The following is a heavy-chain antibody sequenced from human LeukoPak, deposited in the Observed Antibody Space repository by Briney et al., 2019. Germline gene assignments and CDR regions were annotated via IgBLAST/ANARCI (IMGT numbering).Heavy chain of an antibody. CDR3: AKDLSKRDYGDYLYYFDY. CDR2: ISSSGSTI. Sequence: GGSLRLSCAASGFTFSDYYMSWIRQAPGKGLEWVSYISSSGSTIYYADSVKGRFAISRDNAKNSLYLQMNSLRAEDTAVYYCAKDLSKRDYGDYLYYFDYWGQGTLVTVSS. V-gene: IGHV3-11*01. CDR1: GFTFSDYY. J-gene: IGHJ4*02. D-gene: IGHD4-17*01.